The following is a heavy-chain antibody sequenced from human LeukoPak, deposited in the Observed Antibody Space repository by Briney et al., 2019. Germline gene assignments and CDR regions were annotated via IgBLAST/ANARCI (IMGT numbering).Heavy chain of an antibody. CDR3: AREQRLDGNRFFDL. CDR1: GDSFSSFG. J-gene: IGHJ4*02. Sequence: GASVKVSCKASGDSFSSFGFNWVRQAPGQGLEWMGRITPIFGSAHYPQRFQGRVTITADESTTTVYMELSILRSEDTALYYCAREQRLDGNRFFDLWGQGTVVTVSS. D-gene: IGHD1-1*01. V-gene: IGHV1-69*13. CDR2: ITPIFGSA.